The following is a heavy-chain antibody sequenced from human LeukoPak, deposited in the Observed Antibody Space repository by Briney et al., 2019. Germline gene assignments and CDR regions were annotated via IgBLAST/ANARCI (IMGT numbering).Heavy chain of an antibody. Sequence: KPSETLSLTCAAFGGSFNGYYWSWIRQPPGKGLEWIGEINHSGSTNYNPSLKSRVTISVDTSKNQFSLKLSSVTAADTTIYYCARGIPNAFDIWGQGTLVTVSS. V-gene: IGHV4-34*01. CDR2: INHSGST. CDR3: ARGIPNAFDI. J-gene: IGHJ3*02. CDR1: GGSFNGYY.